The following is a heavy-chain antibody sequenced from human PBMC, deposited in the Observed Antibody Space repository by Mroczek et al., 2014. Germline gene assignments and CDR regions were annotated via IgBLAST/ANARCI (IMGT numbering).Heavy chain of an antibody. J-gene: IGHJ6*03. V-gene: IGHV4-61*02. CDR2: IFASGHT. D-gene: IGHD5-12*01. CDR1: GGGISSGSYS. CDR3: ARGYYGYDFDDNVKYYMDV. Sequence: QVQLQESGPGLVKPSQTLSLFCTVSGGGISSGSYSWNWIRQPAGKGLEWIGRIFASGHTIYEPSLKSRVGMSVDTSKNLLSLRLTSVTATDTAVYYCARGYYGYDFDDNVKYYMDVWGKGATVTVSS.